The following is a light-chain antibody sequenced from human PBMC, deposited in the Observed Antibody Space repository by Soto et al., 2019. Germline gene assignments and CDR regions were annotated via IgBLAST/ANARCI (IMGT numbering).Light chain of an antibody. CDR3: QQYNSYSAVT. J-gene: IGKJ4*01. Sequence: DIQMTQSPSTLSASVGDRVTITCRASQSISSWLAWYQQKPGKAPKLLIYKASSLESGVPSRFSGSGSGTEFTLTISSLQPDEFATYYCQQYNSYSAVTFGGGTKVEIK. CDR2: KAS. V-gene: IGKV1-5*03. CDR1: QSISSW.